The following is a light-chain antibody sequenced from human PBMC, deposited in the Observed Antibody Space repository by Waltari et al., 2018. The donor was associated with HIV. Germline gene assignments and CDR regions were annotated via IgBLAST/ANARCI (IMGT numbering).Light chain of an antibody. V-gene: IGLV2-8*01. CDR3: SSYAGNYNLV. CDR2: EVY. Sequence: QSALTQPPSASGSPGQSVTIPCTGSSRDIGGFDFVSWFQQHPGKAPKLVIYEVYKRPSGVPDRFSGSKSGNTASLTVSGLQAEDEAYYHCSSYAGNYNLVFGGGTKLTVL. CDR1: SRDIGGFDF. J-gene: IGLJ3*02.